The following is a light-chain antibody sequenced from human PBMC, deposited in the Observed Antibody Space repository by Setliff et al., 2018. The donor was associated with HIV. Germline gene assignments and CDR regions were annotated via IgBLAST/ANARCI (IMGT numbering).Light chain of an antibody. CDR2: DVT. CDR1: SSDIGAFDF. Sequence: QSALAQPASVSGSPGQSITVSCTGTSSDIGAFDFVSWYRQHPGKAPELMIYDVTNRPSGVSHRFSGSKSGNTASLTISGLQAEDEADYYCCSSAGTYTSFFVFGTGTKGTVL. J-gene: IGLJ1*01. V-gene: IGLV2-14*03. CDR3: CSSAGTYTSFFV.